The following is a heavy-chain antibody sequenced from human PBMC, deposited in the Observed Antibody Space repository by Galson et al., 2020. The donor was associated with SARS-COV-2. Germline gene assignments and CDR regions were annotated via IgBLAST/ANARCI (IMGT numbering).Heavy chain of an antibody. D-gene: IGHD3-10*01. Sequence: SETLSLTCTVSGGSISSSSYYWGWIRQPPGKGLEWIGSIYYSGSTYYNPSLKSRVTISVDTSKNQFSLKLSSVTAADTAVYYCARVSTLWFGESAGFDYWGQGTLVTVSS. V-gene: IGHV4-39*07. CDR2: IYYSGST. CDR3: ARVSTLWFGESAGFDY. CDR1: GGSISSSSYY. J-gene: IGHJ4*02.